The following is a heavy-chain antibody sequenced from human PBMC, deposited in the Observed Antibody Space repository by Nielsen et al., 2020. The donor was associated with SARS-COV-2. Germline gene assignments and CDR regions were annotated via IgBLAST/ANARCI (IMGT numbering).Heavy chain of an antibody. CDR2: IYYSGNT. Sequence: SETLSLTCAVSGDSISSSNWWSWVRPPPGKGLEWLGYIYYSGNTNYNPSLKSRVTISVDTSKNQFSLKLSSVTAADTAVYYCARDDDNWGSLAYWGQGTLVTVSS. CDR1: GDSISSSNW. CDR3: ARDDDNWGSLAY. V-gene: IGHV4-4*02. D-gene: IGHD7-27*01. J-gene: IGHJ4*02.